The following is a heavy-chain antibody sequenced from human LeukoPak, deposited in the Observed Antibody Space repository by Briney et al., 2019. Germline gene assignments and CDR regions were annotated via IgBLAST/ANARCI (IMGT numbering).Heavy chain of an antibody. CDR3: AKDMLYDSSGPWDY. V-gene: IGHV3-23*01. J-gene: IGHJ4*02. Sequence: PGGSLRLSCAASGFTFSSYAMSWVRQAPGKGLEWVSAISGSGGSTYYADSVKGRFTISRDNSKNAPYLQMNSLRAEDTAVYYCAKDMLYDSSGPWDYWGQGTLVTVSS. CDR1: GFTFSSYA. CDR2: ISGSGGST. D-gene: IGHD3-22*01.